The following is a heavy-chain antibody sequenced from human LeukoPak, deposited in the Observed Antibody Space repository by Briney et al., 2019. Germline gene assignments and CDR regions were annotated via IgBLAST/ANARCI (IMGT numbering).Heavy chain of an antibody. CDR3: AKDRAWSIAAAQFDY. Sequence: PGGSLRLSCAASGFTFSSYAMSWVCQAPGKGLEWVSAISGSGGSTYYADSVKGRFTISRDNSKNTLYLQMNSLRAEDTAVYYCAKDRAWSIAAAQFDYWGQGTLVTVSS. CDR2: ISGSGGST. J-gene: IGHJ4*02. CDR1: GFTFSSYA. V-gene: IGHV3-23*01. D-gene: IGHD6-13*01.